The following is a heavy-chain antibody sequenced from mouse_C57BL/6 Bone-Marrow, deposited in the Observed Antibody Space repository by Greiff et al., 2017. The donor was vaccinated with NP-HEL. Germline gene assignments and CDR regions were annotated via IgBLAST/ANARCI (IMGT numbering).Heavy chain of an antibody. D-gene: IGHD1-1*01. J-gene: IGHJ2*01. Sequence: DVMLVESGEGLVKPGGSLKLSCAASGFTFSSYAMSWVRQTPEKRLEWVAYISSGGDYIYYADTVKGRFTISRDNARNTLYLQMSSLKSEDTAMYYCTRESRLYGSNYFDYWGQGTTLTVSS. CDR1: GFTFSSYA. CDR2: ISSGGDYI. V-gene: IGHV5-9-1*02. CDR3: TRESRLYGSNYFDY.